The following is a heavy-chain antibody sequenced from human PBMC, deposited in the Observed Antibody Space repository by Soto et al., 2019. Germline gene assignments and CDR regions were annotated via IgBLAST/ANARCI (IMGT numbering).Heavy chain of an antibody. V-gene: IGHV1-18*01. D-gene: IGHD3-9*01. J-gene: IGHJ4*02. Sequence: ASVKVSCKASGYTFTSYGISWVRQAPGQGLEWMGWISAYNGNTNYAQKLQGRVTMTTDTSTSTAYMELRSLRSDDTAVYYCATVGAVRYFDWLPVFDYWGQGTLVTVSS. CDR1: GYTFTSYG. CDR2: ISAYNGNT. CDR3: ATVGAVRYFDWLPVFDY.